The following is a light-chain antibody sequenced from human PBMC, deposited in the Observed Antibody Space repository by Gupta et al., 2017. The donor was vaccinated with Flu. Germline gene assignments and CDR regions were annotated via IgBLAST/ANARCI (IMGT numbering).Light chain of an antibody. V-gene: IGKV1-33*01. Sequence: PSSLSASVGDRVTITCQASHNISIYSNWYQQKPGNAPKLLVYEATNLETGFPSRFSATGSGTHFSLTINNLRPEDLATYYCQQYDVVPLTIGGGARLEIK. CDR2: EAT. CDR1: HNISIY. J-gene: IGKJ4*01. CDR3: QQYDVVPLT.